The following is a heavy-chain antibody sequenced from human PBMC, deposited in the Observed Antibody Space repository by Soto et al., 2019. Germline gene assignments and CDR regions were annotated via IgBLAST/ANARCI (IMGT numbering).Heavy chain of an antibody. J-gene: IGHJ4*02. Sequence: QVQLQESGPGLVKPSETLSLTCTVSGGSISSYYWSWIRQPPGKGLEWIGFIYYSGSTNYNPSLKSRVTTSVATSKTQFSLKVSSVTAADPAVYYCARGTSALEFDYWGQGTLVTVSS. CDR3: ARGTSALEFDY. CDR2: IYYSGST. CDR1: GGSISSYY. V-gene: IGHV4-59*08. D-gene: IGHD1-1*01.